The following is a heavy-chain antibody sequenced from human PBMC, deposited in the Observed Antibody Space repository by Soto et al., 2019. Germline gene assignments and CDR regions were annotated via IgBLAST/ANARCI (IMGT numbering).Heavy chain of an antibody. CDR1: GLSFSGYY. V-gene: IGHV4-34*01. J-gene: IGHJ5*02. CDR3: ASLTISNYGQNNWFDP. Sequence: SETLSLTCAVYGLSFSGYYWSWIRQPPGKGLEWIGEINHSGSTNYNPSLKSRVTISVDTSKNQFSLKLSSVTAADTAVYYCASLTISNYGQNNWFDPWGQGTLVTVSS. D-gene: IGHD4-4*01. CDR2: INHSGST.